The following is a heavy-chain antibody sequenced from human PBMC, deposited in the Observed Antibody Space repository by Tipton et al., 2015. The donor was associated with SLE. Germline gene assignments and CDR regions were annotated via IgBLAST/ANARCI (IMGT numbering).Heavy chain of an antibody. J-gene: IGHJ6*02. V-gene: IGHV3-9*03. Sequence: SLRLSCAASGFTFSSYAMSWVCQAPGKGLEWVSAISWNSGSIGYADSVKGRFTISRDNAKNSLYLQMNSLRAEDMALYYCAKVTSDGGGMDVWGQGTTVTVSS. CDR2: ISWNSGSI. CDR3: AKVTSDGGGMDV. CDR1: GFTFSSYA. D-gene: IGHD2-2*01.